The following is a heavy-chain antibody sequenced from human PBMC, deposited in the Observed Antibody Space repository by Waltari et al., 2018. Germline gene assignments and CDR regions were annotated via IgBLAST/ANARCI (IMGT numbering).Heavy chain of an antibody. CDR1: GFAFSRYW. Sequence: EVRLEESGGGLVQPGGSLGLSCAASGFAFSRYWMHWVRQAPGKGLVWVSRIDDDGSGTTYADSVMGRFTISRDNAKNTVYLEMNSLRAEDTAVYYCSRSPAGYSRSDYWGQGTLVTVSS. D-gene: IGHD5-18*01. CDR2: IDDDGSGT. J-gene: IGHJ4*02. V-gene: IGHV3-74*01. CDR3: SRSPAGYSRSDY.